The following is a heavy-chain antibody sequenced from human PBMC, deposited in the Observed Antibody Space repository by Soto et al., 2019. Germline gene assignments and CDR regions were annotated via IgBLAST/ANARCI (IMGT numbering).Heavy chain of an antibody. J-gene: IGHJ6*03. V-gene: IGHV4-39*01. CDR3: ARHGTSRFWSGYYNRYYYYYMDV. Sequence: SETLSLTCTVSGGSISSSSYYWGWIRQPPGKGLEWIGSIYYSGSTYYNPSLKSRVTISVDTSKNQFSLKLSSVTAADTAVYYCARHGTSRFWSGYYNRYYYYYMDVWGKGTTVTVSS. CDR1: GGSISSSSYY. CDR2: IYYSGST. D-gene: IGHD3-3*01.